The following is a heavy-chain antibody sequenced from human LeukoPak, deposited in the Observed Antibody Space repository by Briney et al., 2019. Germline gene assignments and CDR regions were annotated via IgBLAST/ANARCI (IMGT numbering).Heavy chain of an antibody. CDR3: ARQLRYFDWLFDY. Sequence: SVKVSCKASGYTFTNHTMNWVRQAPGQGLEWMGGSIPIFGTAKYAQKFQGRVTITADESTSTAYMELSSLRSEDTAVYYCARQLRYFDWLFDYWGQGTLVTVSS. V-gene: IGHV1-69*13. CDR1: GYTFTNHT. J-gene: IGHJ4*02. CDR2: SIPIFGTA. D-gene: IGHD3-9*01.